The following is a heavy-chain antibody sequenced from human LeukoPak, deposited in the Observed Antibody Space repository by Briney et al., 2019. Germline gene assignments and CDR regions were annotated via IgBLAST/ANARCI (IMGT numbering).Heavy chain of an antibody. Sequence: PGGSLRLSCTASGFTFSVSWMHWVRQAPGKGLVWVSVIKSDGSGTAYADSVKGRFTISRDDAKNTVYLQMNSLRADDTAMYYCAKDYFGSIDYWGQGTLVTVSP. V-gene: IGHV3-74*01. D-gene: IGHD2/OR15-2a*01. CDR1: GFTFSVSW. CDR2: IKSDGSGT. J-gene: IGHJ4*02. CDR3: AKDYFGSIDY.